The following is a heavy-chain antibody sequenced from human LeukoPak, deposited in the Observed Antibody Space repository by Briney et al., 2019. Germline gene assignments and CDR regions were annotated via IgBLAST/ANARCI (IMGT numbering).Heavy chain of an antibody. J-gene: IGHJ4*02. V-gene: IGHV3-74*03. CDR2: MDNAGSNT. CDR1: GFTFSRYW. CDR3: VRSAFYAGSGNYYDY. Sequence: GGSLRVACGASGFTFSRYWMHWGRLAAGKGVVWVSRMDNAGSNTTYADSVKCRFTISRDNAENTLYLQMNSLRVEDTAVYYCVRSAFYAGSGNYYDYWGQGTLVTVSS. D-gene: IGHD3-22*01.